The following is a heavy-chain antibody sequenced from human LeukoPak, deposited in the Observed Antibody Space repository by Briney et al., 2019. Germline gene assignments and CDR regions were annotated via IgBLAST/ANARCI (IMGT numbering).Heavy chain of an antibody. CDR3: ARQGRGYGGNSDY. CDR1: GGSISSYY. J-gene: IGHJ4*02. CDR2: IYYSGST. Sequence: SETLSLTCTVSGGSISSYYWTWIRQPPGKGLEWIGYIYYSGSTNYNPSLKSRVTISVDTSKNQFSLKLSSVTAAETAVYYCARQGRGYGGNSDYWGQGTLVTVSS. D-gene: IGHD4-23*01. V-gene: IGHV4-59*08.